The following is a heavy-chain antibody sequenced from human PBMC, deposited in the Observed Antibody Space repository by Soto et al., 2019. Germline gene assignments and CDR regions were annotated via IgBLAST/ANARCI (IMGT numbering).Heavy chain of an antibody. D-gene: IGHD3-10*01. J-gene: IGHJ4*02. Sequence: EVQLVESGGGLVQPGRSLRLSCAASGFTFDDYAMHWVRQAPGKGLEWVSGISWNSGSIGYADSVKGRFTISRDNAKNPLYLQMNSLRAEDTALYYCAKAAYYYGSGSPFDYWGQGTLVTVSS. CDR2: ISWNSGSI. V-gene: IGHV3-9*01. CDR1: GFTFDDYA. CDR3: AKAAYYYGSGSPFDY.